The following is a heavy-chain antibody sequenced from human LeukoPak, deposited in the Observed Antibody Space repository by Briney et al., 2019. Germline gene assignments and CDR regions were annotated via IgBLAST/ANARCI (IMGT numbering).Heavy chain of an antibody. D-gene: IGHD3-10*01. Sequence: SETLSLTCAVYGGSFSGYYWGWIRQPPGKGLEWIGSIYYSGSTYYNPSLKSRVTISVDTSKNQFSLKLSSVTAADTAVYYCARQLLHYYGSGSYFSSPFDYWGQGTLVTVSS. J-gene: IGHJ4*02. V-gene: IGHV4-39*01. CDR1: GGSFSGYY. CDR2: IYYSGST. CDR3: ARQLLHYYGSGSYFSSPFDY.